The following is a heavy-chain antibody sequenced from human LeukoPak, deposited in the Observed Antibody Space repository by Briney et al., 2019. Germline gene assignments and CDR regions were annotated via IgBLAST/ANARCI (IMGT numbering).Heavy chain of an antibody. Sequence: PGGSLKLSCAASGFTFSDSVMHWVRQASGKGLEWAGRLRGEPNSYATVYAASVKGRFTISRDDSKDTAYLQMNSLKTEDTAVYYCTCGSGWYSPDYWGQGTLVTVSS. CDR3: TCGSGWYSPDY. J-gene: IGHJ4*02. V-gene: IGHV3-73*01. CDR1: GFTFSDSV. D-gene: IGHD6-19*01. CDR2: LRGEPNSYAT.